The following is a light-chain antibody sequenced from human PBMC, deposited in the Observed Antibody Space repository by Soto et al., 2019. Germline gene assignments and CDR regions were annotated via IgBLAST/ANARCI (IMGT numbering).Light chain of an antibody. CDR2: EVS. V-gene: IGLV2-14*01. CDR1: SSDVGAYNY. Sequence: QSALTQPASVSGSPGQSITISCTGTSSDVGAYNYVTWHQQHPGKVPKLIIYEVSNRPSGVSDRFSGPKSGNTASLTISGLQAEDEADYYCNSWTRSSTYIFGTGTKLTVL. CDR3: NSWTRSSTYI. J-gene: IGLJ1*01.